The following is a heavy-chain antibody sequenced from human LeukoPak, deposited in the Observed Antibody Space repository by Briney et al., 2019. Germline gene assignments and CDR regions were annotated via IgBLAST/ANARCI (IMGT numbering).Heavy chain of an antibody. CDR3: ARDGGPGIAAAGGAFDI. CDR1: GYSISSGYY. CDR2: IYHSGST. Sequence: SETLSLTCAVSGYSISSGYYWGWIRQPPGKGLEWIGEIYHSGSTNYNPSLKSRVTISVDKSKNQFSLKLSSVTAADTAVYYCARDGGPGIAAAGGAFDIWGQGTMVTVSS. V-gene: IGHV4-38-2*02. D-gene: IGHD6-13*01. J-gene: IGHJ3*02.